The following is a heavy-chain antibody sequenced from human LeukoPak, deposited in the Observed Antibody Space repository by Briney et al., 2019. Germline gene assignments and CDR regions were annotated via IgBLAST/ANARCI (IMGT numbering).Heavy chain of an antibody. CDR1: GFTFSNYW. V-gene: IGHV3-74*03. J-gene: IGHJ4*02. CDR2: INSDGTTT. D-gene: IGHD3-16*02. CDR3: ARDWFTRLGELSPDRAFDY. Sequence: GGSLRLSCAASGFTFSNYWMHWVRHAPGQGLVWVARINSDGTTTTYADSVRGRFTISRDNAKNSLYLQMSSLRAEDTALYYCARDWFTRLGELSPDRAFDYWGQGTLVTVSS.